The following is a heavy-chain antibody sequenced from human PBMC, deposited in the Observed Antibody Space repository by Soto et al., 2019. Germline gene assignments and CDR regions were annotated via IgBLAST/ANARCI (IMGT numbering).Heavy chain of an antibody. CDR2: ICHSGST. Sequence: SETLSLTCTVSGGSIGSSTDCWGWIRQPPGKGLEWIGSICHSGSTYYSPPLKSRVTISVDTSKNQFSLKLSSVTAADTAVYTCARADSGYAHGYYYYGMDVWGQGTTVTVS. D-gene: IGHD5-12*01. V-gene: IGHV4-39*01. J-gene: IGHJ6*02. CDR1: GGSIGSSTDC. CDR3: ARADSGYAHGYYYYGMDV.